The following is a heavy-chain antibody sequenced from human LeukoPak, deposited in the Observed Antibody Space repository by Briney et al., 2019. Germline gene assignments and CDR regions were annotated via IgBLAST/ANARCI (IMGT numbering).Heavy chain of an antibody. CDR3: AKGIYSSGWSYFDY. CDR2: LSGSGITT. D-gene: IGHD6-19*01. CDR1: GFTFSSSA. J-gene: IGHJ4*01. Sequence: GGSLRLSCAASGFTFSSSAMSWVRQAPGKGLKWVSTLSGSGITTYYADSVKGRFTISRDNSKNTLYLQMNSLRAEDTAVYYCAKGIYSSGWSYFDYWGHGALVTVSS. V-gene: IGHV3-23*01.